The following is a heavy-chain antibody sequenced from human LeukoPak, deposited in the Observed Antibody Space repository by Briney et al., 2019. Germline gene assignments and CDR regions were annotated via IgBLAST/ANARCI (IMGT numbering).Heavy chain of an antibody. CDR1: GGSISSYY. Sequence: SETLSLTCTVSGGSISSYYWSWIRQPPGKGLEWIGYIYTSGSTNYNPSLKSRVTISVDTSKNQFSLKLSSVTAADTAVYYCARLSPGTAASLDYWGQGTLVTVSS. V-gene: IGHV4-4*09. CDR2: IYTSGST. J-gene: IGHJ4*02. CDR3: ARLSPGTAASLDY. D-gene: IGHD2-2*01.